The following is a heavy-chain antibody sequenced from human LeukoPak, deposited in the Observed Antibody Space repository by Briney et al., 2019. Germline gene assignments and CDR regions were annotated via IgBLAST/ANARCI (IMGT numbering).Heavy chain of an antibody. J-gene: IGHJ6*04. Sequence: GASVKVTCKGSGYTFTSYGISWVRQGHGQGLEWMGWVGAYNGETNYAQKLQGRVTMTTDTSTSTTYMELRSLRSDDTAVYYCARAKSYYDILTGYSYYYAMDVWGKGPTVTVSS. D-gene: IGHD3-9*01. CDR1: GYTFTSYG. V-gene: IGHV1-18*04. CDR2: VGAYNGET. CDR3: ARAKSYYDILTGYSYYYAMDV.